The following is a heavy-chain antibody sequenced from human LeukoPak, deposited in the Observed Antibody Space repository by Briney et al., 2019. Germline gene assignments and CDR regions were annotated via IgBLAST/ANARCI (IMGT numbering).Heavy chain of an antibody. CDR1: GGSISSSSYY. J-gene: IGHJ4*02. Sequence: SETLSLTCTVSGGSISSSSYYWGWIRQPPGKGLEWIGSIYYSGSTYYNPSLKSRVTISVDTSKNQFSLKLSSATAADTAVYYCARQEYFYDRSGYYPDYWGQGTLVTVSS. D-gene: IGHD3-22*01. V-gene: IGHV4-39*01. CDR3: ARQEYFYDRSGYYPDY. CDR2: IYYSGST.